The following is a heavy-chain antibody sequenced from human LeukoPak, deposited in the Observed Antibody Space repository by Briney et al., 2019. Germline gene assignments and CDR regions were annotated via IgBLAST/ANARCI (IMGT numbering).Heavy chain of an antibody. CDR2: ISGSGGST. CDR1: GFTFSSYA. J-gene: IGHJ4*02. CDR3: AKRRSDLDFDY. Sequence: GGSLRLSCAASGFTFSSYAISWVRQAPGKGLGLVSAISGSGGSTYHGDSVEGRFTISRNNSKNTLYLQMNSLRAEDTAVYYCAKRRSDLDFDYWGQGTLVTVSS. V-gene: IGHV3-23*01.